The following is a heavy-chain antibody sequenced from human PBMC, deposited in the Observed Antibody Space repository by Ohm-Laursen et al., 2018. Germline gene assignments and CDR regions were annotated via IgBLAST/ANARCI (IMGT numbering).Heavy chain of an antibody. CDR1: GFTFSDFSDY. CDR3: AGLLGRHQRDFDY. J-gene: IGHJ4*02. Sequence: SLRLSCAASGFTFSDFSDYAMSWVRQSPGKGLVWVSYISSDGSNTNYADSVKGRFTISRDNAKNTLYLQMNSLRAEDTAVYYCAGLLGRHQRDFDYWGQGTLVTVSS. D-gene: IGHD2-2*01. CDR2: ISSDGSNT. V-gene: IGHV3-74*01.